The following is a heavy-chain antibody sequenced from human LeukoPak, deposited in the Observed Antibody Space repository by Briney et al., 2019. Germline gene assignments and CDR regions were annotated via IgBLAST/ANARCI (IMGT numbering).Heavy chain of an antibody. Sequence: PSETLSLTCTVSGGSISSYYWSWIRQPPGKGLEWIGYIYYSGSTNYNPSLKSRVTISVDTSKNQFSLKLSSVTAADTAVYYCARGVLLWFGDRAFDIWGQETMVTVSS. V-gene: IGHV4-59*01. D-gene: IGHD3-10*01. CDR3: ARGVLLWFGDRAFDI. CDR1: GGSISSYY. J-gene: IGHJ3*02. CDR2: IYYSGST.